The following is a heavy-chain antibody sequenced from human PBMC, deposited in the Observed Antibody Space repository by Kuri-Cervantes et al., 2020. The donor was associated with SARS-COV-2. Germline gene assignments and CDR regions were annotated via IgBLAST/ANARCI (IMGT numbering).Heavy chain of an antibody. Sequence: GGSLRLSCAASGFTVSSNYMSWVRQAPGKGMEWVSIIYGGGSTYCADSVRRRFIILRDNSKNTLYLQTNSLRAEDTAIYYCANVILNSDSSTLGRFDFWGLGTLVTGSS. CDR2: IYGGGST. V-gene: IGHV3-53*01. D-gene: IGHD6-13*01. CDR3: ANVILNSDSSTLGRFDF. J-gene: IGHJ4*02. CDR1: GFTVSSNY.